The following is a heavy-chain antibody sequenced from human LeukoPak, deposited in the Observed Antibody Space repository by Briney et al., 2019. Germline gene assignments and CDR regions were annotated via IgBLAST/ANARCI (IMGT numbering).Heavy chain of an antibody. CDR2: ISGSGGST. J-gene: IGHJ4*02. Sequence: GGTLRLSCAASGFTFSSYGMSWVRQAPGKGLEGVSVISGSGGSTYYADSVKGRFTISRDNSKNTLYLQMNSLRAEDTAVYYCAKSDRLYSGSYYFDYWGQGTLVTVSS. CDR1: GFTFSSYG. CDR3: AKSDRLYSGSYYFDY. V-gene: IGHV3-23*01. D-gene: IGHD1-26*01.